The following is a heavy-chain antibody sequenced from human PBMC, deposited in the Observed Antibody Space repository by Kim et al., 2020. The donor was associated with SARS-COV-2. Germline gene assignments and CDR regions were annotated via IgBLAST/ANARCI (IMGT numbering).Heavy chain of an antibody. CDR2: I. J-gene: IGHJ3*02. CDR3: ARGLSGYALDI. Sequence: IYEAATVKGRFTISRDNAKNSLYLQMSSLRNEDTAVYYCARGLSGYALDIWGKGTMVTVSS. V-gene: IGHV3-48*02. D-gene: IGHD5-12*01.